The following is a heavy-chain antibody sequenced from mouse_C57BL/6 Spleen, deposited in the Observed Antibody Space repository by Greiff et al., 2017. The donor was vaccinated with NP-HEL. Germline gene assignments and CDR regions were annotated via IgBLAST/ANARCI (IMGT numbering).Heavy chain of an antibody. V-gene: IGHV5-15*01. CDR3: ARQRDGGYFDV. CDR1: GFTFSDYG. CDR2: ISNLAYSI. Sequence: EVKLVESGGGLVQPGGSLKLSCAASGFTFSDYGMAWVRQAPRKGPEWVAFISNLAYSIYYADTVTGRFTISRENAKNTLYLEMSSLRSEDTAMYYCARQRDGGYFDVWGTGTTVTVSS. D-gene: IGHD1-1*02. J-gene: IGHJ1*03.